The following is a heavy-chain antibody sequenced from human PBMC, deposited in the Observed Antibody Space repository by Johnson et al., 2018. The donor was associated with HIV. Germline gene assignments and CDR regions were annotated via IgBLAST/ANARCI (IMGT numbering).Heavy chain of an antibody. CDR2: IHYDGSNE. CDR3: ARIKRSLLWYDAFDI. CDR1: GFTVSSNY. V-gene: IGHV3-30*02. J-gene: IGHJ3*02. D-gene: IGHD3-10*01. Sequence: VQLVESGGGLVQPGGSLRLSCAASGFTVSSNYMTWVRRAPGKGLGWVAFIHYDGSNEYYAESVKGRFTISRDNYKNTLYLQMCRLRIEDMAVYYCARIKRSLLWYDAFDIWGQGTMVTVSS.